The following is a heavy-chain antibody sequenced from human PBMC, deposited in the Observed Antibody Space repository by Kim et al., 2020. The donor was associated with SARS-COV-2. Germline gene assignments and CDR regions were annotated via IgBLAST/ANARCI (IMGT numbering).Heavy chain of an antibody. V-gene: IGHV4-30-4*01. D-gene: IGHD3-3*01. J-gene: IGHJ4*02. CDR1: GGSISSGDYY. CDR3: ARGWRYDVWSGYYFYFDY. Sequence: SETLSLTCTVSGGSISSGDYYWSWIRQPPGKGLEWIGYIYYSGSTYYNPSLKSRVTISVDTSKNQFSLKLSSVTAAATAVYYCARGWRYDVWSGYYFYFDYWGQGTLVTVSS. CDR2: IYYSGST.